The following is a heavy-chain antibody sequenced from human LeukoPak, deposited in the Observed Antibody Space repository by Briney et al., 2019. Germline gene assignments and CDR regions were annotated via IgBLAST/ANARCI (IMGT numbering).Heavy chain of an antibody. CDR3: ARVASSAPLWTIYFDY. Sequence: SETLSLTRTVSRGSISSYFRSWIRQPAGKGLEWIGYIYYSGSTNYNPSLKSRVTISVDTSKNQFSLKLSSVTAADTAVYYWARVASSAPLWTIYFDYWGQGTLVTVSS. CDR1: RGSISSYF. D-gene: IGHD2-2*01. J-gene: IGHJ4*02. V-gene: IGHV4-59*01. CDR2: IYYSGST.